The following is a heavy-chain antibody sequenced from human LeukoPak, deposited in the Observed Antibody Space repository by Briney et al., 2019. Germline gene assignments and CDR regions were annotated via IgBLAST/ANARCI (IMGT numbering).Heavy chain of an antibody. Sequence: ASETLSLTCTVSGGSISSSSYYWGWVRQPPGKGLEWIGSIYYSGSTYYNPSLKSRVTISVDTSKNQFSLRLSSVTAADTAVYYCAKYSSGWLYWYFDLWGRGTLVTVSS. V-gene: IGHV4-39*01. CDR2: IYYSGST. CDR3: AKYSSGWLYWYFDL. J-gene: IGHJ2*01. D-gene: IGHD6-19*01. CDR1: GGSISSSSYY.